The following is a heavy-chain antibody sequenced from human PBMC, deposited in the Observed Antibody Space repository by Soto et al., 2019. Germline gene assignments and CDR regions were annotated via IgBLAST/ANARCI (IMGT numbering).Heavy chain of an antibody. CDR2: ISYDGSTK. CDR3: ATTLLSLPDQLEY. J-gene: IGHJ4*02. V-gene: IGHV3-30*03. Sequence: QVQLEESGGGVVQPGRSLRLSCAASGFSFSSFGMHWVRQAPGKGLEWVTFISYDGSTKYYAHSVKGRFTISRDNSKNTLYLQMNSLRTEDTAVYYCATTLLSLPDQLEYWGQGTLVTVSS. D-gene: IGHD3-16*01. CDR1: GFSFSSFG.